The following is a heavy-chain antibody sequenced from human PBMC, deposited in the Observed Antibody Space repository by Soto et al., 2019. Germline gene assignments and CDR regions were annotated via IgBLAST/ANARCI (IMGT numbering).Heavy chain of an antibody. V-gene: IGHV3-23*01. CDR1: GFTFSSYA. D-gene: IGHD3-10*01. J-gene: IGHJ4*02. CDR2: VSGSGGSK. CDR3: AKTAGPANGRRTYYYGSGSYYPIDS. Sequence: GGSLRLSCAASGFTFSSYAMSWVRQAPGKGLEWGSAVSGSGGSKYYADSVKGRFTISRDNSKNTLYLQMNSLRAEDTAVYYCAKTAGPANGRRTYYYGSGSYYPIDSWGQGTLVAVSS.